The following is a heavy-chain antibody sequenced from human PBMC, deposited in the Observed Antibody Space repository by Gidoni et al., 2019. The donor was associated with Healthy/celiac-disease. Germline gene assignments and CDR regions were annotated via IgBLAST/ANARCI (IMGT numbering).Heavy chain of an antibody. CDR3: ARGVRIVGATEFDY. CDR2: IWYDGSNK. CDR1: GFTFSSYG. V-gene: IGHV3-33*01. J-gene: IGHJ4*02. Sequence: QVQLVESGGGVVQPGRSLRLSCAASGFTFSSYGMHWVRQAPGKGLEWVAVIWYDGSNKYYVDSVKGRFTISRDNSKNTLYLQMNSLRAEDTAVYYCARGVRIVGATEFDYWGQGTLVTVSS. D-gene: IGHD1-26*01.